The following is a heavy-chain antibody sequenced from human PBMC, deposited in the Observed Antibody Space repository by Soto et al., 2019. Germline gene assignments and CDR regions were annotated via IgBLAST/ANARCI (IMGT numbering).Heavy chain of an antibody. Sequence: KPSETLSLTCTVSGGSISSYYWSWIRQPPGKGLEWIGYMYYSGSTNYNPSLKSRVTISVDTSKNQFSLKLSSVTAADTAVYYCARDFPGIGFDYWGRGTLVTVSS. J-gene: IGHJ4*02. CDR2: MYYSGST. CDR1: GGSISSYY. CDR3: ARDFPGIGFDY. V-gene: IGHV4-59*01. D-gene: IGHD6-13*01.